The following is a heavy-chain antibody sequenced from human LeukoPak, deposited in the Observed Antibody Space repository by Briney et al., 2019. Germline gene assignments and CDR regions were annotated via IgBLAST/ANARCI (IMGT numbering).Heavy chain of an antibody. CDR3: ARVPPHLLRYFDWLYLDY. Sequence: PSETLSLTCTVSGGSISNYYWSWIRQPPGKGLEWIGYIDYSGSTNYNPSLKSRVTISEDMSKNQFSLRLTSVTAADTAVYYCARVPPHLLRYFDWLYLDYWGQGTLVTVSS. CDR2: IDYSGST. J-gene: IGHJ4*02. V-gene: IGHV4-59*08. D-gene: IGHD3-9*01. CDR1: GGSISNYY.